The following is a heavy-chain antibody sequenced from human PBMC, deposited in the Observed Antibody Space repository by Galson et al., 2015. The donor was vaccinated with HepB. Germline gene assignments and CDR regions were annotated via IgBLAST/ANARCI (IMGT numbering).Heavy chain of an antibody. J-gene: IGHJ4*02. CDR3: ARDRGRSSWHRLKGFGN. V-gene: IGHV1-18*01. CDR2: SAASKGHT. CDR1: GYTFISYG. Sequence: SVKVSCKASGYTFISYGISWVRQALGQGFEGRGWSAASKGHTDYAQNLRDRVPMTTDTSTRTAYRERRSLRFDDPAVYYCARDRGRSSWHRLKGFGNWGQGTLVTVSS. D-gene: IGHD6-13*01.